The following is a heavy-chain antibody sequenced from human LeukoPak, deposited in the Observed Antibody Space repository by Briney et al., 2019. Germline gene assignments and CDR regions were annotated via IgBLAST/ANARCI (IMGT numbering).Heavy chain of an antibody. CDR2: IYHSGST. Sequence: SETLSLTCAVYGGPFSGYYWSWIRQPPGKGLEWIGSIYHSGSTYYNPSLKSRVTISVDTSKNQFSLKLSSVTAADTAVYYCARPKIGYSYVDAFDIWGQGTMVTVSS. CDR1: GGPFSGYY. CDR3: ARPKIGYSYVDAFDI. D-gene: IGHD5-18*01. J-gene: IGHJ3*02. V-gene: IGHV4-34*01.